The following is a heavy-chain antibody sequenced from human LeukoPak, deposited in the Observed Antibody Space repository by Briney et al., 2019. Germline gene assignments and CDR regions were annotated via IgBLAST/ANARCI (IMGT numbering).Heavy chain of an antibody. Sequence: SETLSLTCAVYGGSFSGYYWSWIRQPPGKGLEWIGYIYYSGSTNYNPSLKSRVTISVDTSKNQFSLKLSSVTAADTAVYYCARHPFSSPFDYWGQGTLVTVSS. CDR3: ARHPFSSPFDY. J-gene: IGHJ4*02. V-gene: IGHV4-59*01. D-gene: IGHD2/OR15-2a*01. CDR2: IYYSGST. CDR1: GGSFSGYY.